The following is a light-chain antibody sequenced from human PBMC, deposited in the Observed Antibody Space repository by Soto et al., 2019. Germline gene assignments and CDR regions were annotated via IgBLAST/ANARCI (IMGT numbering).Light chain of an antibody. Sequence: DIPMTQSPSSVSASVGDRVTITCRASQGVSNWLAWYQQKPGKAPKLLLYAASTLRSGVPSRFRGSGSGTDFTFTISSLQPEDFATYYCQQANSFPYTFGQGTKLEIK. J-gene: IGKJ2*01. CDR1: QGVSNW. V-gene: IGKV1-12*01. CDR2: AAS. CDR3: QQANSFPYT.